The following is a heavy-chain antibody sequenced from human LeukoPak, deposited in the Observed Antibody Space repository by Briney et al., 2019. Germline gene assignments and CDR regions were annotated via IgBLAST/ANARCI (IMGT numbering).Heavy chain of an antibody. Sequence: ASVKVSCKASGYTFTGYYMHWVRQAPGQGLEWMGWVNPNSGGTNYAQKFQGRVTMTRDTSISTAYMELSRLRSDDTAVYYCARHYLYDFWSGYYGYWGQGTLVTVSS. CDR2: VNPNSGGT. CDR1: GYTFTGYY. D-gene: IGHD3-3*01. V-gene: IGHV1-2*02. CDR3: ARHYLYDFWSGYYGY. J-gene: IGHJ4*02.